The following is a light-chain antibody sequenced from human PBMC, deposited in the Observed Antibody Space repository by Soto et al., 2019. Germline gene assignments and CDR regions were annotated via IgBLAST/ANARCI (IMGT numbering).Light chain of an antibody. V-gene: IGKV1-5*01. CDR1: QSISSW. J-gene: IGKJ2*01. CDR3: QQYYSYYPYT. CDR2: DAS. Sequence: DIQMTQSPSTLSASVGDRVTITCRASQSISSWLAWYQQKPGKAPKLLIYDASSLESGVPSRFSGSGSGTADSIPISSLQPDDFATYYCQQYYSYYPYTFGQGTKLEIK.